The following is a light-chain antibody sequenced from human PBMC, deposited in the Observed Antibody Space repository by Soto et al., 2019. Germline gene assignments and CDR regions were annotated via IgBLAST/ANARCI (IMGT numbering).Light chain of an antibody. CDR1: ESIRTW. Sequence: DIQMPHSLFTLSASIGYRSPITGRASESIRTWLAWYQHKPGKAPKFLIYDASSLESGVPSRFSGSGSGTDFTLTISRLQPEDFATYYCQKSYSSPRKCGQGNKVDI. V-gene: IGKV1-39*01. J-gene: IGKJ1*01. CDR3: QKSYSSPRK. CDR2: DAS.